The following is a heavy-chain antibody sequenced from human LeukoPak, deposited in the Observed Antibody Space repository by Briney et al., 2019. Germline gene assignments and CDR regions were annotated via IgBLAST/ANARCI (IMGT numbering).Heavy chain of an antibody. CDR2: IYYSGST. Sequence: PSETPSLTCTVSGGSISSYYWSWIRQPPGKGLEWIGYIYYSGSTNYNPSLKSRVTISVDTSKKQFSLKLNSVTAADTAVYYCARGGILYGSGSYIGYFDNWGQGTLVTVSS. CDR3: ARGGILYGSGSYIGYFDN. D-gene: IGHD3-10*01. CDR1: GGSISSYY. V-gene: IGHV4-59*01. J-gene: IGHJ4*02.